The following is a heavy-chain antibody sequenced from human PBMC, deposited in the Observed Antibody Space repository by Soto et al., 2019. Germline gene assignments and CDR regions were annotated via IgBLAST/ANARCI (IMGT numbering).Heavy chain of an antibody. J-gene: IGHJ4*02. D-gene: IGHD1-26*01. CDR1: GGSISSGGYS. V-gene: IGHV4-30-2*01. CDR3: ASSIVGATSFDY. CDR2: IYHSGST. Sequence: ASETLSLTCAVSGGSISSGGYSWSWIRQPPGKGLEWIGYIYHSGSTYYNPSLKSRVTISVDRSKNQFSLKLSSVTAADTAVYYCASSIVGATSFDYWGQGTLVTVSS.